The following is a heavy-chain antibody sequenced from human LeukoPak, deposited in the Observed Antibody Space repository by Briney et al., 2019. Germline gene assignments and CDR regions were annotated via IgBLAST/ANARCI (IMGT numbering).Heavy chain of an antibody. CDR3: AMYSWTYWTFDY. Sequence: GGSLRLSRAASGFTFSSYSMNWVRQAPGKGLEWVSSVSRSSIYIYYADSVKGRFTISRDNAKNSLYLQMNSLRAEDTAVYYCAMYSWTYWTFDYCGLGTLVTVSS. CDR1: GFTFSSYS. D-gene: IGHD1-26*01. V-gene: IGHV3-21*01. J-gene: IGHJ4*02. CDR2: VSRSSIYI.